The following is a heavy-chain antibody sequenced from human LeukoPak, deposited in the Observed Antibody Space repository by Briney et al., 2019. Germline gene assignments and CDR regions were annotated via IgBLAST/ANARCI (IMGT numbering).Heavy chain of an antibody. V-gene: IGHV1-18*01. CDR3: AREGADDHGRLLWFDP. CDR1: GYTFTHYI. Sequence: ASVKVSCKASGYTFTHYIINWVGQAPGQGVEGLGKISASNNYTTYAKKFQGRIAMTTDTSTNTTYLARRSLRSAATAFHYCAREGADDHGRLLWFDPWGQRTLVTVSS. CDR2: ISASNNYT. D-gene: IGHD4-17*01. J-gene: IGHJ5*02.